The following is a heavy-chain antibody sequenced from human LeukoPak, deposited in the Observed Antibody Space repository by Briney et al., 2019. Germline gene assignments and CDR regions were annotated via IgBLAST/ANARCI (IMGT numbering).Heavy chain of an antibody. CDR2: ISSSGSTI. J-gene: IGHJ4*02. Sequence: GGSLRLSCAASEFTFSDYYMSWIRQAPGKGLEWVSYISSSGSTIYYADSVKGRFTISRDNAKNSLYLQMNSLRAEDTAVYYCARDSGWLQLKDLDYWGQGTLVTVSS. CDR1: EFTFSDYY. D-gene: IGHD5-24*01. CDR3: ARDSGWLQLKDLDY. V-gene: IGHV3-11*04.